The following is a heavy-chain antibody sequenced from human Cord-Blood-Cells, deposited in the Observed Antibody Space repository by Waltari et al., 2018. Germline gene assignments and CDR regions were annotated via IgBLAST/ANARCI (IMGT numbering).Heavy chain of an antibody. CDR2: FDPEDGET. D-gene: IGHD2-21*02. Sequence: QVLRVQPGAGLKKPGASVKVSCKVAGYTLTELSMHWVRTAPGKGLEWMGGFDPEDGETIYAQKFQGRVTMTEDTSTDTAYMELSSLRSEDTAVYYCATDKIWRKDCNYFDYWGQGTLVTVSS. J-gene: IGHJ4*02. CDR3: ATDKIWRKDCNYFDY. CDR1: GYTLTELS. V-gene: IGHV1-24*01.